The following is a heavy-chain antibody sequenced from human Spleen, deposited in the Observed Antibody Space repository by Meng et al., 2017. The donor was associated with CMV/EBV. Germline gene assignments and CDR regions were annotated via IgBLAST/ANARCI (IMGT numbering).Heavy chain of an antibody. J-gene: IGHJ5*01. Sequence: GESLKISCAASGFSFSGSTIHWVRQASGKGLEWVSSISSSTSYIYYADSVKGRFTISRDNAKNSLYLQMNSLRAEDTAVYYCARDQAGTPMGWFDSWGQGTLVTVSS. D-gene: IGHD3-10*01. V-gene: IGHV3-21*01. CDR2: ISSSTSYI. CDR1: GFSFSGST. CDR3: ARDQAGTPMGWFDS.